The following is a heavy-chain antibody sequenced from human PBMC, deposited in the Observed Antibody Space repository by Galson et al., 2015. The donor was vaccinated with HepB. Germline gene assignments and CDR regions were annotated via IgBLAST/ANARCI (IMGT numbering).Heavy chain of an antibody. J-gene: IGHJ4*02. V-gene: IGHV3-11*06. CDR3: ARDIAAAGTVALGSARAHYFDY. Sequence: SLRLSCAASGFTFSDYYMSWIRQAPGKGLEWVSYISSSSSYTNYADSVKGRFTISRDNAKNSLYLQMNSLRAEDTAVYYCARDIAAAGTVALGSARAHYFDYWGQGTLVTVSS. CDR2: ISSSSSYT. CDR1: GFTFSDYY. D-gene: IGHD6-13*01.